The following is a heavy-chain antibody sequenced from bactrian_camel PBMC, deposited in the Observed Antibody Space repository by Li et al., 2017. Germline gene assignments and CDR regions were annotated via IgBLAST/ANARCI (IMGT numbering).Heavy chain of an antibody. V-gene: IGHV3S54*01. D-gene: IGHD1*01. CDR3: AAAWGRWSCPQSDGGYNY. J-gene: IGHJ4*01. Sequence: HVQLVESGGGSVQAGGSLRLSCAASGHTAVINYMGWIRQSPGNEREGVAGTYTRNGRTDYADSVKGRFTISRDNAKNTLYLQMNNLQPEDSGNYVCAAAWGRWSCPQSDGGYNYWGQGTQVTVS. CDR1: GHTAVINY. CDR2: TYTRNGRT.